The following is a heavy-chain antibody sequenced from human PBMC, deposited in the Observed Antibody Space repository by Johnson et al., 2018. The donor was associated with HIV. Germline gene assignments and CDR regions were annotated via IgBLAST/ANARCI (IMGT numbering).Heavy chain of an antibody. CDR3: AKDPASIAARLYAFDI. J-gene: IGHJ3*02. D-gene: IGHD6-6*01. Sequence: VQLVESGGALVQPGGTLRLSCAASGFTFYNHVMSWVRQAPGKGLEWVSAISGSGTKPHYADSVKGRFTISRDNAKNTLYLQMSSLRAEDTAVYYCAKDPASIAARLYAFDIWGQGTMVTVSS. CDR1: GFTFYNHV. V-gene: IGHV3-23*04. CDR2: ISGSGTKP.